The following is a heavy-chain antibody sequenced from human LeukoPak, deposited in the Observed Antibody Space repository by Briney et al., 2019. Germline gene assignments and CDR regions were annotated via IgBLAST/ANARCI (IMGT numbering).Heavy chain of an antibody. D-gene: IGHD2-2*01. CDR3: ARRFHCSSTSCTDYYGMDV. V-gene: IGHV4-39*01. J-gene: IGHJ6*02. CDR1: GGSISSSSYY. Sequence: SEALSLTCTVSGGSISSSSYYWGWIRQPPGKGLEWIGSIYYSGSTYYNPSLKSRVTISVDTSKNQFSLKLSSVTAADTAVYYCARRFHCSSTSCTDYYGMDVWGQGTTVAVSS. CDR2: IYYSGST.